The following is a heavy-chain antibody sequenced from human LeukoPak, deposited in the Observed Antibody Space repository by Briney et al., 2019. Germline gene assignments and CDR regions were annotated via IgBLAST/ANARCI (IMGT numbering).Heavy chain of an antibody. J-gene: IGHJ6*02. CDR3: ARHMQTVPDYYYGMDV. CDR1: GFTFSSYS. Sequence: GGSLRLSCAASGFTFSSYSMDWVRQAPGKGLVWVSSISKTSSHIYYADSVKGRFTISRDNAKNSMYLQMNSLRVEDTAVYYCARHMQTVPDYYYGMDVWGQGTTVTVSS. D-gene: IGHD2-2*01. CDR2: ISKTSSHI. V-gene: IGHV3-21*01.